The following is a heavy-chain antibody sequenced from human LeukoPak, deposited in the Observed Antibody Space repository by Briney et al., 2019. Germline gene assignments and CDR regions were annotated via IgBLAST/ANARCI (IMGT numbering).Heavy chain of an antibody. D-gene: IGHD1-26*01. J-gene: IGHJ4*02. CDR1: GGTFNRYG. CDR3: ARDSIGSSPNFDY. V-gene: IGHV1-69*04. CDR2: IIPILNIT. Sequence: ASVKVSCKASGGTFNRYGFTWVRQAPGQGLEWMGRIIPILNITNYAQKFQGRVTITADKSTSTAYTELSSLRSEDTAVYYCARDSIGSSPNFDYWGQGTLVTVSS.